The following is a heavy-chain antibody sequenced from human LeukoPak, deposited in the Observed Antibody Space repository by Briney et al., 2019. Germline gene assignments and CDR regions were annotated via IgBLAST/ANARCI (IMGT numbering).Heavy chain of an antibody. D-gene: IGHD3-22*01. Sequence: GASVKVSCKASGYTFTSYAMHWVRQAPGQRLEWVGWINGGNGYTKYSQKFQGRVTITRDTSASTAYMDLSSLRSEDTAVYYCAITYYSDSSGYHDAFDIWGQGTMVTVSS. CDR2: INGGNGYT. CDR1: GYTFTSYA. V-gene: IGHV1-3*01. J-gene: IGHJ3*02. CDR3: AITYYSDSSGYHDAFDI.